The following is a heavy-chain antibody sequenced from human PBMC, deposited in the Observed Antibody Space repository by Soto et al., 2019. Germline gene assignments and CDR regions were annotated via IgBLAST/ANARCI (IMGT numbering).Heavy chain of an antibody. D-gene: IGHD2-2*01. CDR1: GFTFSSYS. CDR3: ARVGGGYQLLHAFDI. Sequence: EVQVVESGGGLVKPGGSLRLSCAASGFTFSSYSMNWVRQAPGKGLEWVSSISSSSSYIYYADSVKGRFTISRDNATNSLYLQMNSLRVEDTAVYYCARVGGGYQLLHAFDIWGQGTMVTVSS. CDR2: ISSSSSYI. J-gene: IGHJ3*02. V-gene: IGHV3-21*01.